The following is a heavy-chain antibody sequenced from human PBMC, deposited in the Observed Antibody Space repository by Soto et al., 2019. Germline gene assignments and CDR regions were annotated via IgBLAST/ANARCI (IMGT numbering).Heavy chain of an antibody. CDR1: GFTFGDYA. Sequence: PGGSLRLSCTASGFTFGDYAMSWFRQAPGKGLEWVGFIRSKAYGGTTEYAASVKGRFTISRDDSKGIAYLQMNSLKTEDTAVYYCTRDWNYHYYYYYMDVWGKGTTVTVSS. D-gene: IGHD1-7*01. J-gene: IGHJ6*03. CDR3: TRDWNYHYYYYYMDV. CDR2: IRSKAYGGTT. V-gene: IGHV3-49*03.